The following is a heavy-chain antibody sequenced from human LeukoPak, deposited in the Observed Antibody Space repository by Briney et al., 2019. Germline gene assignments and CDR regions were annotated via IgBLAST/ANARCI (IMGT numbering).Heavy chain of an antibody. Sequence: PGRSLRLYCAASGFTFSYYTMHWVRQAPGKGLEWVAVISYDGSNKYYADSVKGRFTISRDNSKNTLYLQMNSLRAEDTAVYYCARVLNYYDSSGYYFSYWGQGTLVTVSS. J-gene: IGHJ4*02. CDR3: ARVLNYYDSSGYYFSY. CDR1: GFTFSYYT. D-gene: IGHD3-22*01. CDR2: ISYDGSNK. V-gene: IGHV3-30-3*01.